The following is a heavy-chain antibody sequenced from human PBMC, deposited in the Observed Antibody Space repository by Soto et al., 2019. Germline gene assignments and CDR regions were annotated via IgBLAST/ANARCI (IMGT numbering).Heavy chain of an antibody. CDR2: IYPGDSDT. Sequence: GESLKISCKGSGYSFTSYWIGWVRQMPGKGLEWMGIIYPGDSDTRYSPSFQGQVTISADKSISTAYLQWSSLKASDTAMYYCARLSHLVVVPAAKQYFQHWGQGTLVTVSS. CDR1: GYSFTSYW. CDR3: ARLSHLVVVPAAKQYFQH. D-gene: IGHD2-2*01. V-gene: IGHV5-51*01. J-gene: IGHJ1*01.